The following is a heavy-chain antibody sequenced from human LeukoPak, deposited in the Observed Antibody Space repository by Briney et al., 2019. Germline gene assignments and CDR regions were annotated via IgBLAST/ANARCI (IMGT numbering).Heavy chain of an antibody. D-gene: IGHD2-8*01. CDR3: ARNLMGLGY. Sequence: ASVKVSCKASGYSFTSYEIIWVRQATGQGLEWMGWMNTNSGNRAYARKFQGRVTMTSDTSISTAYMELSSLRSEGTAVYYCARNLMGLGYWGQGTLVTVSS. J-gene: IGHJ4*02. CDR1: GYSFTSYE. V-gene: IGHV1-8*01. CDR2: MNTNSGNR.